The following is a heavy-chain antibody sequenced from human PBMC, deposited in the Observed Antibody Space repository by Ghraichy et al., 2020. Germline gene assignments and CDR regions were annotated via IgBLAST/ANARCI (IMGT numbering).Heavy chain of an antibody. CDR2: IYYSVST. V-gene: IGHV4-39*01. CDR1: GGSISSSSYY. CDR3: ATVEMATIGSGYFDY. Sequence: SQTLSLTCTVSGGSISSSSYYWGWIRQPPGKGLEWIGSIYYSVSTYYNPSRKSRVTISVDTSKNQFSLKLSSVTAADTAVYYCATVEMATIGSGYFDYWGQGTLVTVSS. D-gene: IGHD5-24*01. J-gene: IGHJ4*02.